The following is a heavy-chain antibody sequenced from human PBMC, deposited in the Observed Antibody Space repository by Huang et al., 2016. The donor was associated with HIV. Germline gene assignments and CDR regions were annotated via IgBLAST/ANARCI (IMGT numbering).Heavy chain of an antibody. CDR2: INSDGSSS. Sequence: EVQLVESGGGLVQPGGSLRLSCAASGFTFSSYWMHWVRQAPGKGLVWVSRINSDGSSSGYADYVKGRFTISRDNAKNTLYLQMNSLRAEDTAVYYCVRDPRIQSWLNYFDYWGQGTLVSVSS. CDR1: GFTFSSYW. CDR3: VRDPRIQSWLNYFDY. V-gene: IGHV3-74*01. D-gene: IGHD3-22*01. J-gene: IGHJ4*02.